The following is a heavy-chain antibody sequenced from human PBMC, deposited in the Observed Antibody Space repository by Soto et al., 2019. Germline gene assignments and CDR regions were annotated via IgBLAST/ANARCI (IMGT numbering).Heavy chain of an antibody. CDR2: IIPIFGTA. V-gene: IGHV1-69*06. Sequence: SVKVSCKASGGTFSSYAISWVRQAPGQGLEWMGGIIPIFGTANYAQKFQGRVTITADKSTSTAYMELSSLRSEDTAVYYCAREYSDYPSYGMDVWGQGTTVTVSS. D-gene: IGHD5-12*01. CDR3: AREYSDYPSYGMDV. CDR1: GGTFSSYA. J-gene: IGHJ6*02.